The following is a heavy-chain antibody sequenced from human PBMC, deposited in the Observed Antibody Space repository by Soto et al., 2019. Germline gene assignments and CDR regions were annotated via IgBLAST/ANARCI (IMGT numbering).Heavy chain of an antibody. CDR1: GYSFTSYW. CDR2: IYPGDSDT. V-gene: IGHV5-51*01. D-gene: IGHD6-6*01. CDR3: ARHRGSSGDPYYYGMDV. J-gene: IGHJ6*02. Sequence: PGESLKISCKGSGYSFTSYWIGWVRQMPGKGLEWMGIIYPGDSDTRYSPSFQGQVTISADKSISTAYLQWSSLKASDTAMYYCARHRGSSGDPYYYGMDVWGQGTTVTVSS.